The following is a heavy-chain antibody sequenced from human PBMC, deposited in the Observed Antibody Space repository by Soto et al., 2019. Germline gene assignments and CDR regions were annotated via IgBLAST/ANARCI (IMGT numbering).Heavy chain of an antibody. CDR2: IDNGGNT. CDR3: VKRSLLMAPT. V-gene: IGHV4-39*01. D-gene: IGHD1-26*01. J-gene: IGHJ4*02. Sequence: SRTLSLTCTFSGRTFNINADFSYLAWIRQPPGKGLEWIGSIDNGGNTHYNAPLKSRVIISADTSKNQFSLSLNSVTAADTAVYYCVKRSLLMAPTWGQGIQVTVSS. CDR1: GRTFNINADFSY.